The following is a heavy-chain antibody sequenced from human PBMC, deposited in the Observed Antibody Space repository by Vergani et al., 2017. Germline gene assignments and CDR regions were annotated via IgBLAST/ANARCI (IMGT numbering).Heavy chain of an antibody. J-gene: IGHJ5*02. V-gene: IGHV4-59*05. CDR3: ASSPRIAAAGISGSRFDP. CDR2: IYYSGST. Sequence: VQLLESGGGLVQPGGSLRLSCSASGFTFSSYAMSWVRQAPGKGLEWIGSIYYSGSTYYNPSLKSRVTISVDTSKNQFSLKLSSVTAADTAVYYCASSPRIAAAGISGSRFDPWGQGTLVTVSS. CDR1: GFTFSSYA. D-gene: IGHD6-13*01.